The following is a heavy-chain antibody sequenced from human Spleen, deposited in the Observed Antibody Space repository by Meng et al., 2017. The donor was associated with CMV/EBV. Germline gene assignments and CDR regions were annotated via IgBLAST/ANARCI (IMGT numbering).Heavy chain of an antibody. CDR1: RFSFSGYA. Sequence: GESLKISCAASRFSFSGYAMHWVRQAPGKGLEWVADISSDGSNKHYADSVRGRFTISRDKSKNTLYLQMNSLRVEDTAVYYCARESILMVVAATYFDYWGQGTLVTVSS. V-gene: IGHV3-30-3*01. J-gene: IGHJ4*02. D-gene: IGHD2-15*01. CDR3: ARESILMVVAATYFDY. CDR2: ISSDGSNK.